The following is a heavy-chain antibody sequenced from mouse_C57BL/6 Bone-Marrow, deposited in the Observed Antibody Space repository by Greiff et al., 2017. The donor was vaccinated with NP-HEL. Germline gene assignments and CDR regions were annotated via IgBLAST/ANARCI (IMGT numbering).Heavy chain of an antibody. V-gene: IGHV3-6*01. D-gene: IGHD1-1*01. Sequence: EVQVVESGPGLVKPSQSLSLTCSVTGYSITSGYYWNWIRQFPGNKLEWMGYISYDGSNNYNPSLKNRISITRDTSKNQFFLKLNSVTTEDTATXYCARIYYYGSSNYWGQGTTLTVSS. CDR3: ARIYYYGSSNY. CDR1: GYSITSGYY. J-gene: IGHJ2*01. CDR2: ISYDGSN.